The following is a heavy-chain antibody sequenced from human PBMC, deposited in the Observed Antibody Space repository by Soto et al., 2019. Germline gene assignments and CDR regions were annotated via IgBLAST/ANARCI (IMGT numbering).Heavy chain of an antibody. Sequence: GGSLRLSCAASGLTFSNAWMNWVRQAPGKGLEWVGRIKSKTDGGTTDYAAPVKGRFTISRDDSKNTLYLQMNSLKTEDTAVYYCTTVVYSSSWYSYYYYYGMDVWGQGTTVTVSS. CDR1: GLTFSNAW. V-gene: IGHV3-15*07. CDR2: IKSKTDGGTT. J-gene: IGHJ6*02. CDR3: TTVVYSSSWYSYYYYYGMDV. D-gene: IGHD6-13*01.